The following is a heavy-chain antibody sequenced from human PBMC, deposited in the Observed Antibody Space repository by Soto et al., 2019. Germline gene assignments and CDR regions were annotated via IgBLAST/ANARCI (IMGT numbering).Heavy chain of an antibody. CDR2: LNSDGSTT. J-gene: IGHJ6*01. CDR1: GFTFSSYW. V-gene: IGHV3-74*01. D-gene: IGHD5-12*01. CDR3: VRDGYPAWVYREDG. Sequence: GGSLRLSCAASGFTFSSYWMHWVRQAPGKGLVWVSRLNSDGSTTNYADSVKGRFTISRDNARNTLYLQMNSLRAEDTAVYYCVRDGYPAWVYREDGWGQGNKVTVTS.